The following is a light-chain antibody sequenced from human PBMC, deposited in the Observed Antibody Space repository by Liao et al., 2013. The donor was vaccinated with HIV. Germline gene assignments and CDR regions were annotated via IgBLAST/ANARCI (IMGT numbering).Light chain of an antibody. J-gene: IGLJ1*01. CDR1: NIGSKS. CDR2: YDS. Sequence: SYELTQPPSVSVAPGETARITCGGNNIGSKSVHWYQQKPGQAPVLVIYYDSDRPSGIPERFSGSNSGNTATLTISRVEAGDEADYYCQVWDSSSDPEVFGTGTKVTVL. CDR3: QVWDSSSDPEV. V-gene: IGLV3-21*04.